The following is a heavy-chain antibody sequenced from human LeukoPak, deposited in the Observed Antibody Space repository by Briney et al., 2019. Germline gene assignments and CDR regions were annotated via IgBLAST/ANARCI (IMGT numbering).Heavy chain of an antibody. CDR3: ARDKYGDYPLDY. CDR1: EFTFSSYG. V-gene: IGHV3-21*01. D-gene: IGHD4-17*01. Sequence: GGSLRLSCAASEFTFSSYGMNWVRQAPGKGLEWVPSISSSTRYIYYPDSVKGRFTISRDNAKNSLYLQMNSLRAEDTAVYYCARDKYGDYPLDYWGQGTLVTVSS. CDR2: ISSSTRYI. J-gene: IGHJ4*02.